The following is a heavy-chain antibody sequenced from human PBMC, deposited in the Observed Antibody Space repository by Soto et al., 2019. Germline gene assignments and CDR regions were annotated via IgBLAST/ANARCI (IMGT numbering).Heavy chain of an antibody. D-gene: IGHD2-15*01. V-gene: IGHV3-21*01. Sequence: EVQLVESGGGLVKPGGSLRLSCAASGFTFSSYSMNWVRQAPGKGLEGVSSISSSSSYIYYADSVKGRFTISRDNAKNSLYLQMNSLRAEDTAVYYCARDSVVVVAATDAFDIWGQGTMVTVSS. CDR2: ISSSSSYI. J-gene: IGHJ3*02. CDR1: GFTFSSYS. CDR3: ARDSVVVVAATDAFDI.